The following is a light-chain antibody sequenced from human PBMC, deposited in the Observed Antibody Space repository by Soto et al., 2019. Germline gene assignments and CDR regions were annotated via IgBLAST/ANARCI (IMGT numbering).Light chain of an antibody. Sequence: QSALTQPASVSGSPGQSITMSCTGTSSDVGGYKYVSWYQQHPGKAPKLMIYEVSKRPSGVSNRFSGSKSGNTASLTISGLQAEDEADYYCRSYTSTNTRVFGGGTKLTVL. V-gene: IGLV2-14*01. J-gene: IGLJ2*01. CDR1: SSDVGGYKY. CDR3: RSYTSTNTRV. CDR2: EVS.